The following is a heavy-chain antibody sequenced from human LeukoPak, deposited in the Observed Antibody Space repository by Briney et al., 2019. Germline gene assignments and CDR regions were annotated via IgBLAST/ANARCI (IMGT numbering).Heavy chain of an antibody. CDR2: IIPIFGTA. V-gene: IGHV1-69*13. Sequence: SVKVSCKASGGTFSSYAISWVRQAPGQGLEWMGGIIPIFGTANYAQKFQGRATITADESTSTAYMELSSLRSEDTAVYYCARGGSYGFSYFDYWGQGTLVTVSS. D-gene: IGHD5-18*01. J-gene: IGHJ4*02. CDR1: GGTFSSYA. CDR3: ARGGSYGFSYFDY.